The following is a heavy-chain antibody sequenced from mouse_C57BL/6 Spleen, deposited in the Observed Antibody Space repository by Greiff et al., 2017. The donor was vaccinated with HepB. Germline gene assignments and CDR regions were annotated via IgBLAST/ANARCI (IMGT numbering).Heavy chain of an antibody. Sequence: EVQLQQSGPELVKPGASVKISCKASGYSFTGYYMNWVKQSPEKSLEWIGAINPSTGGTTYNQKFKAKATLTVDKSSSTAYMQLKSLTSEDSAVYDCARATERGYAMDYWGQGTSVTVSS. CDR3: ARATERGYAMDY. CDR2: INPSTGGT. J-gene: IGHJ4*01. CDR1: GYSFTGYY. V-gene: IGHV1-42*01.